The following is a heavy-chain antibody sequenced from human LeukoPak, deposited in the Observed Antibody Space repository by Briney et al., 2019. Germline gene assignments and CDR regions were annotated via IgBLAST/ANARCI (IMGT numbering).Heavy chain of an antibody. CDR3: AKGYCSSTSCYSRFDP. J-gene: IGHJ5*02. Sequence: GGSLRLSCAASGFTFSSYAMSWVRQAPGKGLEWVSAISGSGGSTYYADSVKSRFTISRDNSKNTLYLQMNSLRAEDTAVYYCAKGYCSSTSCYSRFDPWGQGTLVTVSS. V-gene: IGHV3-23*01. CDR2: ISGSGGST. D-gene: IGHD2-2*02. CDR1: GFTFSSYA.